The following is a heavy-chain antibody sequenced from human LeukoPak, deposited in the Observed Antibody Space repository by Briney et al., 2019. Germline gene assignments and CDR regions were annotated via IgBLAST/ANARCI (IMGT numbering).Heavy chain of an antibody. D-gene: IGHD2-15*01. CDR3: ARERYCSGGSCYSADY. J-gene: IGHJ4*02. V-gene: IGHV1-69*13. CDR2: IIPIFGTA. CDR1: GYTFTSYD. Sequence: SVKVSCKASGYTFTSYDISWVRQAPGQGLEWMGGIIPIFGTASYAQKFQGRVTITADESTSTAYMELSSLRSEDTAVYYCARERYCSGGSCYSADYWGQGTLVTVSS.